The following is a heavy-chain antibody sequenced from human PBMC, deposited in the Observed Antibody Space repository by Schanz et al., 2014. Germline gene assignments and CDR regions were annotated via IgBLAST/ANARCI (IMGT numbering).Heavy chain of an antibody. CDR1: GYSFTGYY. Sequence: QVQLVQSGSELKKPGASVKVSCKASGYSFTGYYMNWVRQAPGQGLEWLGWINPNSGATSSAQKFQGRVTMTSDTSITTAYMELSGLTSDDTAVYYCARDRAGASYYFNYWGQGTLLTVSS. CDR3: ARDRAGASYYFNY. D-gene: IGHD1-26*01. CDR2: INPNSGAT. J-gene: IGHJ4*02. V-gene: IGHV1-2*02.